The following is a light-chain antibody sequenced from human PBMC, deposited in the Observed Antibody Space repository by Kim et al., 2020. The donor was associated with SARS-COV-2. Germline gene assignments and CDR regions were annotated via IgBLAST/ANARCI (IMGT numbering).Light chain of an antibody. J-gene: IGKJ4*01. CDR3: QQRSNWPLT. CDR1: QSFSSS. Sequence: EIVLTQSPATLSLSPGERATLSCRASQSFSSSLVWYQQKPGQAPRLLIYDASNRATGIPARFSGSGSGTDFTLTISSLEPEDFAVYYCQQRSNWPLTFGGGTKVDIK. V-gene: IGKV3-11*01. CDR2: DAS.